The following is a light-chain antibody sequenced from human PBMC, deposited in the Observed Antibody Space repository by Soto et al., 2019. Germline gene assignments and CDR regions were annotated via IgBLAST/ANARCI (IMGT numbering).Light chain of an antibody. CDR3: QSYDSRRGV. CDR1: SSNIGAGYD. Sequence: QPVLTQPPSVSGAPGQRVTISCTGSSSNIGAGYDVHWYQQLPGTAPKLLIFGNTNRPSGVPDRFSGSKSGTSASLAITGLQAEDEADYYCQSYDSRRGVFGGGTKVTVL. J-gene: IGLJ2*01. V-gene: IGLV1-40*01. CDR2: GNT.